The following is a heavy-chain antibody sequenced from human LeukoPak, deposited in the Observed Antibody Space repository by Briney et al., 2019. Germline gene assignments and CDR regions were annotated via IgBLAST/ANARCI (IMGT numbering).Heavy chain of an antibody. D-gene: IGHD6-13*01. Sequence: GGSLRLSCAASGFTVSSDYMSWVRQAPGKGLEWVSVIYSGGSTYYADSVKGRFTISRDNSKNTLYLQMNSLRAEDTAVYYCARVRSPRQQLAVLGYYYYYMDVWGKGTTVTISS. CDR3: ARVRSPRQQLAVLGYYYYYMDV. V-gene: IGHV3-53*01. CDR2: IYSGGST. CDR1: GFTVSSDY. J-gene: IGHJ6*03.